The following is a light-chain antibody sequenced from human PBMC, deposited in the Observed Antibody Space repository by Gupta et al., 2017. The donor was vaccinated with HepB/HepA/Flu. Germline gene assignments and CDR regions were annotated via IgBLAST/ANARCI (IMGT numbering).Light chain of an antibody. J-gene: IGKJ4*01. V-gene: IGKV3-15*01. CDR2: GAS. CDR1: HSVSND. Sequence: PPPLSVAPGKIATLSRGASHSVSNDLAWYQQTPGQTPRLLIYGASTRATGLPARFSGSASGTEFTLTISILPSEDFAIYYCQRYNTWPLTFGGGTKVEIK. CDR3: QRYNTWPLT.